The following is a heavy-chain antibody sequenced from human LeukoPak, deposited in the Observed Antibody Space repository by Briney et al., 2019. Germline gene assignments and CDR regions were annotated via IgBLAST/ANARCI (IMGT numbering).Heavy chain of an antibody. J-gene: IGHJ4*02. V-gene: IGHV1-46*01. CDR3: ARASAHYFDY. D-gene: IGHD6-19*01. CDR2: INPSGGST. Sequence: ASVKVSCKASGYTFTSYYMHWVRQAPGQGLDWMGVINPSGGSTSYAHKFQGRVTMTRDTSTSTVYMELSSLRSEDTAMYYCARASAHYFDYWGQGTLVTLSS. CDR1: GYTFTSYY.